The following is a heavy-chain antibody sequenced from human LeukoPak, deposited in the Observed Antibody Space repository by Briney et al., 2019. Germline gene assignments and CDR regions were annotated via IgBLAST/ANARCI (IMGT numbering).Heavy chain of an antibody. Sequence: PGGSLRLSCAASGFTFSDYSMYWVRQAPGKGLEWVALIFYDGSRQYYVDSVKGRFTVSRDNAKNTLYLHMNNLRAEDTAVYYCAKRGYDTTGYWDYFDSWGQGTLVTVSS. CDR2: IFYDGSRQ. D-gene: IGHD3-22*01. V-gene: IGHV3-33*06. J-gene: IGHJ4*02. CDR1: GFTFSDYS. CDR3: AKRGYDTTGYWDYFDS.